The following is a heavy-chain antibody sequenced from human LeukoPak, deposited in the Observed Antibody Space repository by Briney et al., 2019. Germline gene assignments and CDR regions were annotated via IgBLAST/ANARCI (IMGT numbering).Heavy chain of an antibody. CDR3: ATGPYSAFEM. Sequence: GGSLRLSCAASGFTFTDFWMHWVRQAQGGGLVWVSRVKGDEISTLYADSVKGRFTISRDNAKNTLYLQMNSLRADDTALYYCATGPYSAFEMWGQGTMVTVSS. V-gene: IGHV3-74*01. D-gene: IGHD2-21*01. CDR2: VKGDEIST. CDR1: GFTFTDFW. J-gene: IGHJ3*02.